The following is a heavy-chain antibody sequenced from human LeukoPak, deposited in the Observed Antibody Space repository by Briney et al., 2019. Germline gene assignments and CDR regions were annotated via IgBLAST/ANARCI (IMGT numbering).Heavy chain of an antibody. J-gene: IGHJ5*02. CDR2: INPNSSGT. V-gene: IGHV1-2*02. CDR3: ARGQGCSSTSCYGGNWFDP. Sequence: ASVKVSCKASGYTFTGYYMHWVRQAPGQGLEWMGWINPNSSGTNYAQKFQGRVTMTRDTSISTAYMELSSLRSEDTAVYYCARGQGCSSTSCYGGNWFDPWGQGTLVTVSS. CDR1: GYTFTGYY. D-gene: IGHD2-2*01.